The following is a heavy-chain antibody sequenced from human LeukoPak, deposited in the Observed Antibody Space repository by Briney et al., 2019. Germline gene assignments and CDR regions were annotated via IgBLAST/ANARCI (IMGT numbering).Heavy chain of an antibody. V-gene: IGHV4-39*01. CDR1: VGSISSSSYY. CDR2: IYYSGST. D-gene: IGHD2-2*01. J-gene: IGHJ4*02. CDR3: ARHSVPHRYCSSTSCSRNVVPVILGFDY. Sequence: SETLSLTCTDSVGSISSSSYYWGWIRQPPGKGLEWIGSIYYSGSTYYNPSLKSRVTISVDTSKNQFSLKLSSVTAADTAVYYCARHSVPHRYCSSTSCSRNVVPVILGFDYWGQGTLVTVFS.